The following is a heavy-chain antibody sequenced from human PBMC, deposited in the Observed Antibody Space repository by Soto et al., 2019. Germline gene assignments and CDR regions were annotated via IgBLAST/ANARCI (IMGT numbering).Heavy chain of an antibody. J-gene: IGHJ6*02. V-gene: IGHV1-18*01. CDR3: ARMGDVPYYYYGMDV. D-gene: IGHD3-16*01. CDR1: GYTFTRSG. Sequence: QVQLVQSGAEVKKPGASVKVSCKASGYTFTRSGISWVRQAPGQGLEWMGWINGYNGNTNYAQKFQGRITMTTDTPTSTGYMELRRLRSDDTAVYYCARMGDVPYYYYGMDVWGQGTTVIVSS. CDR2: INGYNGNT.